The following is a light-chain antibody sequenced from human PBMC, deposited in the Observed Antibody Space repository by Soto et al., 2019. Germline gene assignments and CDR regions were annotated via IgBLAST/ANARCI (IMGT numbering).Light chain of an antibody. J-gene: IGKJ5*01. CDR2: DAY. Sequence: VLTQSPVTLSLSPGERATLSCRASPSFRGLLAWYQQKPGQAPRLLIYDAYNRATVITTRLSGSGSGTDFTLTISSLAPGDSAVYYCQQRHRWPMTFGQGTRLEIK. CDR1: PSFRGL. CDR3: QQRHRWPMT. V-gene: IGKV3-11*01.